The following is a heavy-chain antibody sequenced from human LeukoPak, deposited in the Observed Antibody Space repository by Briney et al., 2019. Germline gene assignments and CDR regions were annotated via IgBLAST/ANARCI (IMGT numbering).Heavy chain of an antibody. D-gene: IGHD2-21*02. J-gene: IGHJ4*02. CDR3: ARPNRAYCGGDCPVDY. CDR2: ISSSGSTI. CDR1: GFTFSDYY. V-gene: IGHV3-11*01. Sequence: GGSLRLSCAASGFTFSDYYMSWIRQAPGKGLEWVSYISSSGSTIYYADSVKGRFTISRDNAKNSLYLQMNSLRAEDTAVYYCARPNRAYCGGDCPVDYWGQGTLVTVSS.